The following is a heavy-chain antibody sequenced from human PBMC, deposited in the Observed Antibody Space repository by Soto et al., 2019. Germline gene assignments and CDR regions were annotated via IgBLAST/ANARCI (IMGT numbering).Heavy chain of an antibody. CDR1: GFTFSTYW. CDR2: INTDGSTT. V-gene: IGHV3-74*01. D-gene: IGHD5-18*01. J-gene: IGHJ4*02. CDR3: ARDRDTYGLNFFDY. Sequence: EVQLVESGGGLVQPGGSLRLSCSASGFTFSTYWMHWVRQAPGKGLVWVSRINTDGSTTTYADSVKGRFTISRDNAKKTLYLQMNSLRADDTAVYSGARDRDTYGLNFFDYWGQGTLVTVSS.